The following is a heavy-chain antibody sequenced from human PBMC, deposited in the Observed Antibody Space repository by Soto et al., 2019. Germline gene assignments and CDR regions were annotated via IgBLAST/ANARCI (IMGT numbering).Heavy chain of an antibody. J-gene: IGHJ4*02. CDR2: IYYSGST. D-gene: IGHD2-15*01. CDR3: ASRYCSGGSCYFDY. V-gene: IGHV4-59*08. CDR1: GGSISSYY. Sequence: SETLSLTCTVSGGSISSYYWSWIRQPPGKGLEWIGYIYYSGSTNYNPSLKSRVSISVDTSKNQFSLKLSSVTAADTAVYYCASRYCSGGSCYFDYWGQGTLVTVSS.